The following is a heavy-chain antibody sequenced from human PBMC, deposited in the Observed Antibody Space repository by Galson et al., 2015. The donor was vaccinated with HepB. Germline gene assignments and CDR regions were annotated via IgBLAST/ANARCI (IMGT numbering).Heavy chain of an antibody. CDR1: GGSFRSYD. V-gene: IGHV1-69*13. CDR2: IIPIFGTP. J-gene: IGHJ6*02. Sequence: SVKVSCKASGGSFRSYDISWVRQAPGQGLEWMGGIIPIFGTPNYAQKFQGRVTITADESTNTAYMELSSLRSEDTAVYYCARDLEIAVPGTSYYGMDVWGQGTTVIVSS. D-gene: IGHD6-19*01. CDR3: ARDLEIAVPGTSYYGMDV.